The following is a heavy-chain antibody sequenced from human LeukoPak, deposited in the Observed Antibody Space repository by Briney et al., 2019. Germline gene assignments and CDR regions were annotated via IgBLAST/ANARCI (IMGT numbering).Heavy chain of an antibody. Sequence: GGSLRLSCAASGFTFSDYYMSWIRQAPGKGLEWVSYISSSSSYTNYADSVKGRFTISRDNAKNSLYLQMNSLRAEDTAVYYCARGYDILTGYSPFFYYGMVVWGKGTTVTVSS. CDR1: GFTFSDYY. D-gene: IGHD3-9*01. J-gene: IGHJ6*04. CDR2: ISSSSSYT. CDR3: ARGYDILTGYSPFFYYGMVV. V-gene: IGHV3-11*06.